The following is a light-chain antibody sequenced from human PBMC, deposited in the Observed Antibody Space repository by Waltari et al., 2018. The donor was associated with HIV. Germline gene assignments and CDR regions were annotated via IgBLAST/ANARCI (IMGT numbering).Light chain of an antibody. CDR3: STWDDRLNGVV. CDR2: ADA. CDR1: TPNIGSSN. J-gene: IGLJ2*01. Sequence: QSVLTQPPSASGTPGQRVTISCSGSTPNIGSSNVNWYQQFSRAAPKLLIYADAPRPSGVPDRFSCSKSGTSASLVISGLQSEDEADYYCSTWDDRLNGVVFGGGTRLTVV. V-gene: IGLV1-44*01.